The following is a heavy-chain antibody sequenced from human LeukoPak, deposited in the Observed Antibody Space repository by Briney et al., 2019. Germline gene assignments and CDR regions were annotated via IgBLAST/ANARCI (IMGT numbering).Heavy chain of an antibody. V-gene: IGHV1-69*05. CDR2: IIPIFGTA. Sequence: SVKVSCKASGGTFSSYAISWVRQAPGQGLEWMGGIIPIFGTANYAQKFQGRVTITTDESTSTAYMELSSLRSEDTAVYYCARGPTGDVGYYYYMDVWGKGTTVTVSS. D-gene: IGHD7-27*01. CDR1: GGTFSSYA. CDR3: ARGPTGDVGYYYYMDV. J-gene: IGHJ6*03.